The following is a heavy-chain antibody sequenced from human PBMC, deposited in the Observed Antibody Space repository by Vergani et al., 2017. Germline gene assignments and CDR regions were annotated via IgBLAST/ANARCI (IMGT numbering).Heavy chain of an antibody. D-gene: IGHD2-2*01. CDR1: GFTFSSYA. V-gene: IGHV3-23*01. Sequence: EVQLLESGGGLVQPGGSLRLSCAASGFTFSSYAMSWVRQAPGKGLEWVSGISGSGGSTYYADSVKGRFTISRDNAKTSLYLQMNSLRAEATAVYYCARKVVPAAARYWYFDLWGRGTLVTVSS. CDR2: ISGSGGST. J-gene: IGHJ2*01. CDR3: ARKVVPAAARYWYFDL.